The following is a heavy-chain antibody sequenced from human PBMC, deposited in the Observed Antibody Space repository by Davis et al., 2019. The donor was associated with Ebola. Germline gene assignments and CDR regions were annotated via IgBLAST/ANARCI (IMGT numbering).Heavy chain of an antibody. CDR1: GFSFSSYS. Sequence: PGGSLRLSCVGSGFSFSSYSMNWVRQAPGKGLEWVSYISSRTSTKYYTGSVKGRFTISRDNAKNSLYLQMNSLRAEDTAVYYCARDRGYTYGLFDYWGQGTVVTVSS. D-gene: IGHD5-18*01. V-gene: IGHV3-48*04. J-gene: IGHJ4*02. CDR2: ISSRTSTK. CDR3: ARDRGYTYGLFDY.